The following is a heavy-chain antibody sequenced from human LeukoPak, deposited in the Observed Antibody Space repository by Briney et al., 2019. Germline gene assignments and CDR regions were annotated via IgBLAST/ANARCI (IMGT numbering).Heavy chain of an antibody. V-gene: IGHV1-18*01. J-gene: IGHJ5*02. CDR1: GYTFTSYG. CDR2: ISAYNGNT. CDR3: ARGPVRGVTGWFDP. D-gene: IGHD3-10*01. Sequence: ASVKVSCKASGYTFTSYGISWVRQAPGQGLEWMGWISAYNGNTNYAQKLQGRVTMTRDMSTSTVYMELSSLRSEDTAVYYCARGPVRGVTGWFDPWGQGTLVTVSS.